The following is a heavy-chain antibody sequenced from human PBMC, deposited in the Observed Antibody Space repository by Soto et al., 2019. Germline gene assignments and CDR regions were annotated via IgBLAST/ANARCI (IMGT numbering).Heavy chain of an antibody. CDR3: ARGKEYYDILTGHYDY. V-gene: IGHV1-8*01. CDR2: MNPNSGNT. Sequence: QVRLVQSGAEVKKPGASVKVSCKASGYTFTSYDINWVRQATGQGLEWMGWMNPNSGNTGYAQKFQGRVTMTRNTSISTAYMELSSLRSEDTAVYYCARGKEYYDILTGHYDYWGQGTLVTVSS. CDR1: GYTFTSYD. J-gene: IGHJ4*02. D-gene: IGHD3-9*01.